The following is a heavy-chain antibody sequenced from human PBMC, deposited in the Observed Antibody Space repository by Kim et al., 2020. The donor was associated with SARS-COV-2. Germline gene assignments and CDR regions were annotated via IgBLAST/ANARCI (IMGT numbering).Heavy chain of an antibody. J-gene: IGHJ3*02. D-gene: IGHD3-10*01. CDR3: AKDILVRGGLDAIDI. Sequence: GGSLRLSCAASGFTFDDYAMHWVRQAPGKGLEWVSLTSGDGGSTYYADSVKGRFTISRDNSKNSLYLQMNSLRTEDTALSYCAKDILVRGGLDAIDIWG. CDR1: GFTFDDYA. V-gene: IGHV3-43*02. CDR2: TSGDGGST.